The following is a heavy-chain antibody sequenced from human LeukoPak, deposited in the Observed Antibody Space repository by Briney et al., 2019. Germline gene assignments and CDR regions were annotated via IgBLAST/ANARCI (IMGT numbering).Heavy chain of an antibody. Sequence: GGSLRLSCAASGFTFSSYGMHWVRQAPGKGLEWEAVIWYDGSNKYYADSVKGRFTISRDNSKNTLYLQMNSLRAEDTAVYYCARAGIAAAGTGYFDYWGQGTLVTVSS. J-gene: IGHJ4*02. CDR3: ARAGIAAAGTGYFDY. D-gene: IGHD6-13*01. V-gene: IGHV3-33*01. CDR2: IWYDGSNK. CDR1: GFTFSSYG.